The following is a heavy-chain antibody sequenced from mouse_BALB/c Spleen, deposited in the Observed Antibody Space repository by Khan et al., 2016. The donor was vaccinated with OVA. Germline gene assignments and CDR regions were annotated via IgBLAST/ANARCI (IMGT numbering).Heavy chain of an antibody. V-gene: IGHV1S29*02. Sequence: EVQLQESGPELVKPGASVKISCKASGYTFTDFNLDWVRQSQGRSLEWIGYIFPNSGDTGYNQKFKTKATLTVDTSSSTAYLELRSLISDDSAVYYCARSGYGSFGFWGQGTLVTVSA. J-gene: IGHJ3*01. D-gene: IGHD1-2*01. CDR2: IFPNSGDT. CDR3: ARSGYGSFGF. CDR1: GYTFTDFN.